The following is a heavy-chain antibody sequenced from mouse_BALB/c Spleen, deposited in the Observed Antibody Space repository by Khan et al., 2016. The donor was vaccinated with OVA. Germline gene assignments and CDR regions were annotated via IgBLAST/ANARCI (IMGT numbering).Heavy chain of an antibody. Sequence: VQLQQSGPELMKPGASVKISCKASGYSFTTYYIHWMMQSHGKSLEWIGYIDPFSGGTTYNQKFKGKATLTVDTSSSTAYIHLSNLTSEDSAYYYCTRHGYVAWFTYWGQGTLVTVSS. J-gene: IGHJ3*01. D-gene: IGHD2-2*01. CDR2: IDPFSGGT. CDR1: GYSFTTYY. V-gene: IGHV1S135*01. CDR3: TRHGYVAWFTY.